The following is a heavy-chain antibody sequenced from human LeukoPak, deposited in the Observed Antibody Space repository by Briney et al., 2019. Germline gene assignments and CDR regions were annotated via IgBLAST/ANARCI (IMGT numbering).Heavy chain of an antibody. J-gene: IGHJ1*01. CDR1: GFTFSSYW. V-gene: IGHV3-7*01. D-gene: IGHD6-13*01. Sequence: GGSLRLSCAASGFTFSSYWMSWVRQAPGKGLEWVANIKQDGSEKYYVDSVKGRFTISRDNAKNSLYLQMNSLRAEDTAVYYCARDRGIAAAPTEYFQHWGQGTLVTVSS. CDR3: ARDRGIAAAPTEYFQH. CDR2: IKQDGSEK.